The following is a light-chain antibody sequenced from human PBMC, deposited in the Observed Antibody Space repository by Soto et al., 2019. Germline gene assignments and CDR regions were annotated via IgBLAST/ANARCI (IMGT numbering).Light chain of an antibody. V-gene: IGLV2-14*01. J-gene: IGLJ1*01. CDR1: SSDVGGYNY. CDR2: DVS. Sequence: QSALTQPASVSGSPGQSITISCTGTSSDVGGYNYVSWYQQHPGKAPKLMIYDVSNRPSGVSNRFSGSKSGNTASPTISGLQAEDEADYYCSSYTSSSTYYVFGTGTKVTVL. CDR3: SSYTSSSTYYV.